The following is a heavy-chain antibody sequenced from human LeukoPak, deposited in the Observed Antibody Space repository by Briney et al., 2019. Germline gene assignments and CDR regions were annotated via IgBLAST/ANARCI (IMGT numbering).Heavy chain of an antibody. CDR2: INHSGST. V-gene: IGHV4-34*01. J-gene: IGHJ4*02. Sequence: SETLSLTCAVYGGSFSGYYWSWIRQPPGKGLEWIGEINHSGSTNYNPSLKSRVTISVDTSKNQFSLKLSSVTAADTAVYYCAREVRNPYYYDSSGYTRLDYWGQGTLVTVSS. CDR1: GGSFSGYY. CDR3: AREVRNPYYYDSSGYTRLDY. D-gene: IGHD3-22*01.